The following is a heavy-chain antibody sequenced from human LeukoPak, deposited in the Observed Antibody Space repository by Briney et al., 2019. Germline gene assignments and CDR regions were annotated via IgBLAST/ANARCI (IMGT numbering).Heavy chain of an antibody. CDR3: ARGRFSGYGAD. D-gene: IGHD5-12*01. Sequence: GASVKVSCKASGYTFTSYGISWVRQAPGQGLEWMGWISAYNGHTNYAQKLQGRVTMTRDTSISTAYMELSSLTSDDTAVYYCARGRFSGYGADWGQGTLVTVSS. CDR2: ISAYNGHT. CDR1: GYTFTSYG. V-gene: IGHV1-18*01. J-gene: IGHJ4*02.